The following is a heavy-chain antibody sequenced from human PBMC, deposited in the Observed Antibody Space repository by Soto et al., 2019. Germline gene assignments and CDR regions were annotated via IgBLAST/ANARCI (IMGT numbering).Heavy chain of an antibody. CDR1: GFTFSSYA. J-gene: IGHJ4*02. D-gene: IGHD5-12*01. V-gene: IGHV3-30-3*01. CDR2: ISYDGSNK. CDR3: ARDPLQDRRWLQFSLDY. Sequence: QVQLVESGGGVVQPGRSLRLSCAASGFTFSSYAMHWVRQAPGKVLEWVAVISYDGSNKYYADSVKGRFTISRDNSKNTLYLQMNSLRAEDTAVYYCARDPLQDRRWLQFSLDYWGQGTLVTVSS.